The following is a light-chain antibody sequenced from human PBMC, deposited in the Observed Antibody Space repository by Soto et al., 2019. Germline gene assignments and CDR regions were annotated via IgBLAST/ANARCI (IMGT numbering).Light chain of an antibody. CDR2: AAS. Sequence: DIQMTQSPPSLSASVGDIVTTICPASQGVSRWLAWYQHKPGKXDKXXIYAASTLQSGVPSRFSGSGSGTDFTLTISSLQPEDFATYYCQQYDTYPLTFGQGTRLEIK. CDR1: QGVSRW. CDR3: QQYDTYPLT. J-gene: IGKJ5*01. V-gene: IGKV1D-16*01.